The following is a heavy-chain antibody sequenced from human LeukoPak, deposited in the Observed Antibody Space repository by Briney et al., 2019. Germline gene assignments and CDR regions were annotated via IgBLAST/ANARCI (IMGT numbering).Heavy chain of an antibody. CDR2: IYTSGST. CDR3: ARGFYYDSSGYSQRNRSFNY. V-gene: IGHV4-61*02. J-gene: IGHJ4*02. CDR1: GGSISSGSYY. D-gene: IGHD3-22*01. Sequence: SQTLSLTCTVSGGSISSGSYYWSWIRQPAGKGLEWIGRIYTSGSTNYNPSLKSRVTISVHTSKNQFSLKLSSVTAADTAVYYCARGFYYDSSGYSQRNRSFNYWGQGTLVTVSS.